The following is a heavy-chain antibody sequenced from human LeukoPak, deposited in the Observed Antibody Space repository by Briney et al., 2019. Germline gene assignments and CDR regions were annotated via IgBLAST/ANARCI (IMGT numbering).Heavy chain of an antibody. Sequence: ASVKVSCKASGYTFTSYGISWVRQAPGQGLEWMGWISAYNGNTNYAQKLQGRVTMTTDTSTSTAYMELRSLRSDDTAVYYCARVYYYDSSGYYISGIPAYFDYWGQGTLVTVSS. CDR1: GYTFTSYG. CDR2: ISAYNGNT. J-gene: IGHJ4*02. V-gene: IGHV1-18*01. D-gene: IGHD3-22*01. CDR3: ARVYYYDSSGYYISGIPAYFDY.